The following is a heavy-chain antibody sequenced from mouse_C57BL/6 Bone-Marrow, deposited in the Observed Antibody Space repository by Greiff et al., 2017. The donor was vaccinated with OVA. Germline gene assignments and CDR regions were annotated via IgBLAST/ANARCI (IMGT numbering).Heavy chain of an antibody. D-gene: IGHD2-4*01. Sequence: QVQLKQSGAELAKPGASVKLSCKASGYTFTSYCMHWVKQRPGQGLEWIGFINPSSGYTKYNQKFKDKATLTADKSSSTAYMQLSSLAYEDSAVYYCASDYDYGDYWGQGTTLTVSS. CDR2: INPSSGYT. CDR1: GYTFTSYC. V-gene: IGHV1-7*01. J-gene: IGHJ2*01. CDR3: ASDYDYGDY.